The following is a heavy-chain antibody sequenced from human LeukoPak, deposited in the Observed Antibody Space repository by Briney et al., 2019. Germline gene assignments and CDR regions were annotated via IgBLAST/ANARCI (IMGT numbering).Heavy chain of an antibody. D-gene: IGHD2-15*01. CDR2: IIPILGTA. V-gene: IGHV1-69*13. Sequence: SVKVSCKASGGTFSSYAISWVRQAPGQGLEWMGGIIPILGTANYAQKFQGRVTITADESTSTAYMELSSLRSEDTAVYYCARGGGGLHYYYYMDVWGKGTTVTISS. CDR1: GGTFSSYA. J-gene: IGHJ6*03. CDR3: ARGGGGLHYYYYMDV.